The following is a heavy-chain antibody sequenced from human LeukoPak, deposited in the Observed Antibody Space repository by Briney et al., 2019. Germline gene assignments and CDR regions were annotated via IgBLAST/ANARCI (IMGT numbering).Heavy chain of an antibody. D-gene: IGHD6-6*01. Sequence: SETLSLTCIVSGDSISSYYWSWIRQSPGKGLEWIGYIYYSGSTNYNPSLKSRVTISVDTSKKQVSLNLSSVTAADTAVYYCARVAARYVGMDVWGQGTTVTVSS. J-gene: IGHJ6*02. CDR2: IYYSGST. CDR3: ARVAARYVGMDV. CDR1: GDSISSYY. V-gene: IGHV4-59*01.